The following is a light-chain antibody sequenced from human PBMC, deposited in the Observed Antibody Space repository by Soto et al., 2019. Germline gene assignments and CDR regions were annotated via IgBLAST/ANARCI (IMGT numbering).Light chain of an antibody. CDR2: GAS. CDR3: QQYGSSPRT. CDR1: QSVSSSY. V-gene: IGKV3-20*01. Sequence: EIVLTQSPGTLSLSPGERATLSCRASQSVSSSYLAWYQQKPGQAPRLLIYGASSRATGIPDRFSGSVSGTDFTLTISRLEPEDFAVYYCQQYGSSPRTFGQGPKLEIK. J-gene: IGKJ2*01.